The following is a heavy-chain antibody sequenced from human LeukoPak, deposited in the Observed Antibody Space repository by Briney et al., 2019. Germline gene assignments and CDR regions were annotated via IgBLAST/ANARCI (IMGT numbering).Heavy chain of an antibody. Sequence: SETLSLTCTVSGVSISSGAYYWTWVRQHPGKGLERIGYISYSGSTYYNPSLKSRVTMSLDTSKNQFSLKLSSVTAADTAVYYCARLLYDSSGYIYGMDVWGQGTTVTVSS. CDR1: GVSISSGAYY. V-gene: IGHV4-31*03. CDR2: ISYSGST. D-gene: IGHD3-22*01. J-gene: IGHJ6*02. CDR3: ARLLYDSSGYIYGMDV.